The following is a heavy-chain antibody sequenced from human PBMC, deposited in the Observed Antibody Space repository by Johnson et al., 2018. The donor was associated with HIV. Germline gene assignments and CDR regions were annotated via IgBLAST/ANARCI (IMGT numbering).Heavy chain of an antibody. J-gene: IGHJ3*02. CDR3: ARLRAEAQFDAFDI. CDR1: GFTFSDFF. Sequence: QVQLVESGGGLVKPGGSLRLSCAASGFTFSDFFMSWIRQAPGKGLEWVAYMSTSGSTKFYADSVKGRFTIPRDNAKNSLYLQMNSLRAEDTAVYYCARLRAEAQFDAFDIWGQGTMVTVSS. D-gene: IGHD5-24*01. V-gene: IGHV3-11*04. CDR2: MSTSGSTK.